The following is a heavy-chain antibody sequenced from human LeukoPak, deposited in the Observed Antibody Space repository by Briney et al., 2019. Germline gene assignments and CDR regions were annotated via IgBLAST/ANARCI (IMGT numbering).Heavy chain of an antibody. CDR1: AFTFTSCA. CDR3: AKAPRYSGSHYYFDY. V-gene: IGHV3-23*01. D-gene: IGHD1-26*01. CDR2: ISGSGCST. J-gene: IGHJ4*02. Sequence: GRSLSLSCSASAFTFTSCATSWVRHVPGNVLEWVSAISGSGCSTYYADSVKGRFTISRDNSKDTLYLQMNSLRAEDTALYYCAKAPRYSGSHYYFDYWGQGTLVTVSS.